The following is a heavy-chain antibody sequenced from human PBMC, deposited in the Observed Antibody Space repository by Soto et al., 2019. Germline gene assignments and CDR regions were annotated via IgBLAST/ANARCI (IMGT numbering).Heavy chain of an antibody. V-gene: IGHV4-59*01. D-gene: IGHD2-2*01. CDR3: ARDSAGGSSKRGFEY. J-gene: IGHJ4*02. CDR2: ISNTGNT. Sequence: VQLQESGPRLVRSSETLSLSCTVSGGSISGYYWNWIRQPPGRGLEWIGYISNTGNTNYNPSLKSRGSISVDTSKNQVSLNLRAVTAEDTALYYCARDSAGGSSKRGFEYWGQGTLVTVSS. CDR1: GGSISGYY.